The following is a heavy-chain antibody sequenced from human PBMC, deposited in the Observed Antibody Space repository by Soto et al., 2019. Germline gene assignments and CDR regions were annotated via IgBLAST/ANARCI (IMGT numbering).Heavy chain of an antibody. CDR1: GGSISGGVGGLYY. CDR2: IYDSGST. V-gene: IGHV4-30-4*01. Sequence: QLQLRESGPGLVKPSETLSLTCTVSGGSISGGVGGLYYWSWIRQPPGKGLEWIGYIYDSGSTYSHPYLKSRVTISVDTSKNQFSLRLSSVTAADTAVYYCAREVIPLTTDWYFDLWGRGTLVTVSS. D-gene: IGHD4-17*01. CDR3: AREVIPLTTDWYFDL. J-gene: IGHJ2*01.